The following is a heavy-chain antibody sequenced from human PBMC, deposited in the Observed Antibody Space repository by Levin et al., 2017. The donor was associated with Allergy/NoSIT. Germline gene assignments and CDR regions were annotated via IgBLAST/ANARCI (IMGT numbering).Heavy chain of an antibody. J-gene: IGHJ4*02. V-gene: IGHV1-2*02. CDR3: ARSASLVRGAIRYFDY. D-gene: IGHD3-10*01. CDR1: GYPFTAYY. CDR2: INPNSGGT. Sequence: ASVKVSCKASGYPFTAYYIHWVRQAPGQGLEWMGWINPNSGGTNYAQKFQGRVIMTRDPSINTAYMDLRRLRSDDTAVYYCARSASLVRGAIRYFDYWGQGSLISVSS.